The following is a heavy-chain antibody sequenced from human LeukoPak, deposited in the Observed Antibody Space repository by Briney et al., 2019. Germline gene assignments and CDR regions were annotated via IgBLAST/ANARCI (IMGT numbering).Heavy chain of an antibody. CDR3: ARGETTVPYFDY. V-gene: IGHV1-69*13. J-gene: IGHJ4*02. Sequence: SVKVSCKASGGTFSSYAISWVRQAPGHGLERMGGIIPIFGTANYAQKFQGRVTITADESTSTAYMELSSLRSEDTAVYYCARGETTVPYFDYWGQGTLGTVSS. D-gene: IGHD4-17*01. CDR1: GGTFSSYA. CDR2: IIPIFGTA.